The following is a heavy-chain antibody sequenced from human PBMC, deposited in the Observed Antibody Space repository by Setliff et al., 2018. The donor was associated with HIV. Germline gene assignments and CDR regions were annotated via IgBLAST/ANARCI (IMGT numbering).Heavy chain of an antibody. J-gene: IGHJ4*02. CDR1: GFTFSDYY. CDR3: ARDLVPHYGDFGPFDY. CDR2: ISPNSDVT. D-gene: IGHD4-17*01. Sequence: ASVKVSCKASGFTFSDYYIHWVRQAPGQGLEWMGRISPNSDVTNYAQKFQGRVTMTRDTSIRTAYMEVSRLKSDDTAIYYCARDLVPHYGDFGPFDYWGPGTLVTVSS. V-gene: IGHV1-2*06.